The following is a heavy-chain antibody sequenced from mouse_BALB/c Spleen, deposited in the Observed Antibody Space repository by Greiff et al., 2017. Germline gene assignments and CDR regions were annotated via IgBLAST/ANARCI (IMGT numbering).Heavy chain of an antibody. V-gene: IGHV3-2*02. CDR3: ARRENYYDYDASPFAY. CDR2: ISYSGST. D-gene: IGHD2-4*01. J-gene: IGHJ3*01. Sequence: EVKVVESGPGLVKPSQSLSLTCTVTGYSITSDYAWNWIRQFPGNKLEWMGYISYSGSTSYNPSLKSRISITRDTSKNQFFLQLNSVTTEDTATYYCARRENYYDYDASPFAYWGQGTLVTVSA. CDR1: GYSITSDYA.